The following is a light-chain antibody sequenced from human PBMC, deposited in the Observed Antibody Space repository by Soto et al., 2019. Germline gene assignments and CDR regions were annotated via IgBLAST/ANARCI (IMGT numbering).Light chain of an antibody. V-gene: IGKV1-5*03. CDR3: QQYSCLWS. Sequence: DIQMTQSPSTLSASVGNRVTLSCRASQSISGWLAWYQQKPGKAPKLLIYVASILASGVPPRLSGDGSETDITLIISSLQGDDFGNYYCQQYSCLWSFGQGTKVDIK. CDR2: VAS. CDR1: QSISGW. J-gene: IGKJ1*01.